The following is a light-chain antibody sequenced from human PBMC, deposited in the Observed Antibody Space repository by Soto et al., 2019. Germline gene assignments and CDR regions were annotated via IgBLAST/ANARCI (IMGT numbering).Light chain of an antibody. CDR3: QQGYNTFWT. J-gene: IGKJ1*01. CDR1: QSISIY. CDR2: AAT. V-gene: IGKV1-39*01. Sequence: DIQVTQSPSSLSASVGDRVTITCRTSQSISIYLNWYQQKPGKAPKVLISAATKLQSGVPSRFSGSGSGTDFTLTISNLQPEDSATYYCQQGYNTFWTFGRGTKVDIK.